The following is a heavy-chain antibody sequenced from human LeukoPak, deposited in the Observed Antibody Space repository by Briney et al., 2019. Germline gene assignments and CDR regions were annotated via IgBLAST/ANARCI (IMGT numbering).Heavy chain of an antibody. CDR1: GFTFSSYE. J-gene: IGHJ6*03. Sequence: GGSLRLSCAASGFTFSSYEMNWVRQAPGKGLEWVSYISSSGSTIYYADSVKGRFTISRDNSKNTLYLQMNSLRAEDTAVYYCARDGVYGGNSRDYYYMDVWGKGATVTVSS. D-gene: IGHD4-23*01. CDR3: ARDGVYGGNSRDYYYMDV. CDR2: ISSSGSTI. V-gene: IGHV3-48*03.